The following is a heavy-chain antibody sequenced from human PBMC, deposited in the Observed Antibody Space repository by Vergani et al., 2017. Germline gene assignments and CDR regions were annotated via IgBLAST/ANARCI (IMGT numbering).Heavy chain of an antibody. CDR1: GFSFRNAG. D-gene: IGHD2-21*01. Sequence: EVQLVESGGGIVKPGGSLRLSCVASGFSFRNAGMNWVRRTPGKGLEWVGRIKSTFDPRTTDYDAAVKDRFTISRDDSKNTLFLQMNGLKTEDIGVYYCTTDPQYCGDGSCYLLRYHHCYGNYVVGQGNTVPVSS. V-gene: IGHV3-15*07. CDR3: TTDPQYCGDGSCYLLRYHHCYGNYV. J-gene: IGHJ6*02. CDR2: IKSTFDPRTT.